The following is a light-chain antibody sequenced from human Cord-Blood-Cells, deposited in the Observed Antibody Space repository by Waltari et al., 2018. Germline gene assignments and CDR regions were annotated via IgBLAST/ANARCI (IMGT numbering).Light chain of an antibody. V-gene: IGLV2-14*03. CDR1: SSDVGGYHY. CDR2: DVS. J-gene: IGLJ3*02. Sequence: QSALTPPASVSGSPGQSITIPCTGTSSDVGGYHYVSWYQPHPGKAPKLMIYDVSNRPSGVSNRFSGSKSGNTASLTISGLQAEDEADYYCSSYTSSSTLVFGGGTKLTVL. CDR3: SSYTSSSTLV.